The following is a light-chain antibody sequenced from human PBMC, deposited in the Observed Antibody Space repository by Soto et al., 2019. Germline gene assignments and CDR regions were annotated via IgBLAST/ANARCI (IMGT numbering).Light chain of an antibody. CDR3: AAWDDSLNGWV. CDR1: SSNIGTSS. V-gene: IGLV1-44*01. CDR2: SND. Sequence: QSVLAQPPSASGTPGQRVSISCSGSSSNIGTSSVNWYQHVPGAAPHLLIYSNDQRPLEVPDRFSGSKSGTSASLAISGLRSDDGGDYYCAAWDDSLNGWVFGGGTQLTVL. J-gene: IGLJ3*02.